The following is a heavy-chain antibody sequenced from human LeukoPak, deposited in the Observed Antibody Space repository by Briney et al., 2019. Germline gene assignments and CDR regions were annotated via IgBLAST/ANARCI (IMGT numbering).Heavy chain of an antibody. CDR3: ARAFPWAAAGKKGGTLGDY. J-gene: IGHJ4*02. CDR2: MNPNSGNT. V-gene: IGHV1-8*03. CDR1: GYTFTSYD. D-gene: IGHD6-13*01. Sequence: GASVKVSCKASGYTFTSYDINWVRQATGQGLEWMGWMNPNSGNTGYAQKFQGRVTITRNTSISTAYMELSSLRSEDTAVYYCARAFPWAAAGKKGGTLGDYWGQGTLVTVSS.